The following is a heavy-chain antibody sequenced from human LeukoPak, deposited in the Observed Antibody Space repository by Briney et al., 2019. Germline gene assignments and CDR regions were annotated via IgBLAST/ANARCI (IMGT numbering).Heavy chain of an antibody. CDR2: IYSGGST. J-gene: IGHJ4*02. Sequence: PGGSLRLSCAASGFTVSNNYMSWVRQAPGEGLEGVSIIYSGGSTYYADSAKGRFTISRDNSKNTLYLQMNSLRAEDTAVYYCARDGGKWELLFGYWGQGTLVTVSS. CDR1: GFTVSNNY. CDR3: ARDGGKWELLFGY. D-gene: IGHD1-26*01. V-gene: IGHV3-53*01.